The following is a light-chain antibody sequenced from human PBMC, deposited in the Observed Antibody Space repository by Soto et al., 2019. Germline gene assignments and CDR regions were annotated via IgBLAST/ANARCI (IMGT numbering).Light chain of an antibody. V-gene: IGLV1-47*01. CDR2: KNN. Sequence: QSVLTQPPSASGTPGQRVTISCSGSSSNIGSNYVYWYQHLPGTAPKLLIYKNNQRPSGVPDRFSGSKSGTSASLAISGLRSEDEADDYCATWDDSLSAPSVVFGGGTKVTVL. CDR1: SSNIGSNY. CDR3: ATWDDSLSAPSVV. J-gene: IGLJ2*01.